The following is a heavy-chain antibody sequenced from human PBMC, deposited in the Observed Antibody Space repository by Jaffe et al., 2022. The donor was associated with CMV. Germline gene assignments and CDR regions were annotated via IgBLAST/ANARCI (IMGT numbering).Heavy chain of an antibody. J-gene: IGHJ4*02. CDR2: INPATGDT. Sequence: QVQLVQSGAEVKKPGASVHVSCEASGFTFADYKIHWVRQAPGQALEWMGWINPATGDTKYEQTFQGRVTMTSDTIGTSALELTKLKSDDTAIYYCARGLPYDNNNYAFDYWGQGTLVTVSS. CDR1: GFTFADYK. CDR3: ARGLPYDNNNYAFDY. V-gene: IGHV1-2*02. D-gene: IGHD3-16*01.